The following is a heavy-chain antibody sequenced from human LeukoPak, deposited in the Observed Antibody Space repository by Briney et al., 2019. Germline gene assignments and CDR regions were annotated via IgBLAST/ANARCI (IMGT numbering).Heavy chain of an antibody. J-gene: IGHJ4*02. CDR1: GFAFRKYG. CDR3: AKDGNWARFEN. V-gene: IGHV3-23*01. Sequence: PGGSLRLSCAACGFAFRKYGMKGVRQAPGKGLEWVSGITGSRGTTYYADSVKGRFTISRDKSKNTLYLQMNSPRAEDTAAYYCAKDGNWARFENWGQGTLVTVSS. D-gene: IGHD7-27*01. CDR2: ITGSRGTT.